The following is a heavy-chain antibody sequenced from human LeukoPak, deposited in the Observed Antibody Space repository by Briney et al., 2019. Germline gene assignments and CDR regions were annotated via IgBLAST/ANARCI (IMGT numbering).Heavy chain of an antibody. CDR2: IYYSGST. Sequence: SETLSLTCTVSGGSISSYYWSWIRQPPGKGLEWIGYIYYSGSTNYNPSLKSQVTISVDTSKNQFSLKLSSVTAADTAVYYCALISGETGMDVWGQGTTVTVSS. CDR1: GGSISSYY. D-gene: IGHD3-10*01. V-gene: IGHV4-59*01. CDR3: ALISGETGMDV. J-gene: IGHJ6*02.